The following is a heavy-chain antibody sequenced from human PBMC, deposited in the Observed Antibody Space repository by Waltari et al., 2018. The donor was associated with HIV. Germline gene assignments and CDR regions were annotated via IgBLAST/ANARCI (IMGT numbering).Heavy chain of an antibody. J-gene: IGHJ4*02. CDR2: IYHSGST. D-gene: IGHD6-19*01. Sequence: QVQLQESGPGLVKPSGTLSLTCIVSGGSISSNNWWSWVRQSPGKGLEWIGEIYHSGSTNYNPSLKSRVTISVDKSKNQLSLKVGSVTAADTAVYYCAREGAVTPGTTTGTTAFDYWGQGILVTVSS. CDR3: AREGAVTPGTTTGTTAFDY. V-gene: IGHV4-4*02. CDR1: GGSISSNNW.